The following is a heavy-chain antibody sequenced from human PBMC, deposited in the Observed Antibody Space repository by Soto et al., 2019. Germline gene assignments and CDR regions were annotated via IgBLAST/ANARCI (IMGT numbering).Heavy chain of an antibody. J-gene: IGHJ4*02. CDR3: AKGFYNYWAFDY. Sequence: QVHLVESGGGVVQPGRSLRLSCAASGFSFSTYGMHWVRQAPGKGLEWVAFISNDGSNKYYADSVKGRFTISRDNSTNTLYLRMIRLMTEDTAVSYCAKGFYNYWAFDYWGQGTLVTVSS. V-gene: IGHV3-30*18. CDR2: ISNDGSNK. D-gene: IGHD1-1*01. CDR1: GFSFSTYG.